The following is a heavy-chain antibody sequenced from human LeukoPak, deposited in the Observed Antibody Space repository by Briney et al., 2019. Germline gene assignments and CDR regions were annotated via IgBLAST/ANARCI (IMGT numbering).Heavy chain of an antibody. CDR1: GYNFITYW. V-gene: IGHV5-51*01. CDR3: ARHRVDSSSPRGMDV. D-gene: IGHD6-13*01. CDR2: IYPANSDT. Sequence: GESLKISCKGSGYNFITYWIGWVRQMPGKGLEWMGIIYPANSDTRYSPSFQGQVTFPVDKSISTAYLQRSSLKASDTAMYYCARHRVDSSSPRGMDVWGQGTTVTVSS. J-gene: IGHJ6*02.